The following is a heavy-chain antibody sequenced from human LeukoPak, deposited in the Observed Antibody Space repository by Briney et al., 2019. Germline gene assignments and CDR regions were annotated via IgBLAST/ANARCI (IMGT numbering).Heavy chain of an antibody. CDR1: GFPFEDYP. CDR3: ARVVRQWLGYFDL. CDR2: NSWYSGRI. V-gene: IGHV3-9*01. J-gene: IGHJ2*01. D-gene: IGHD6-19*01. Sequence: GGSLTLFCAPSGFPFEDYPVHWLRQAPGRGVEWVSGNSWYSGRIGYAAPVKGRFTISRDNAKNSLYLQMNRLRAEDTAVYYCARVVRQWLGYFDLWGRGTLVTVSS.